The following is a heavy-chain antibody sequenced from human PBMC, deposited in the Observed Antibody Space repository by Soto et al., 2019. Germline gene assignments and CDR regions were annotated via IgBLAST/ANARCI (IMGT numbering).Heavy chain of an antibody. CDR1: GYPFTGPY. V-gene: IGHV1-2*02. CDR2: VNPSSGGT. D-gene: IGHD4-4*01. Sequence: ASVKVSCKASGYPFTGPYIYWVRQAPGQVLEGMGWVNPSSGGTEFAEKFQGRVTVTRDTSIRTVFLELNSLTSDDTGVYFCARDFRTYSHGVDVWDQGT. J-gene: IGHJ6*02. CDR3: ARDFRTYSHGVDV.